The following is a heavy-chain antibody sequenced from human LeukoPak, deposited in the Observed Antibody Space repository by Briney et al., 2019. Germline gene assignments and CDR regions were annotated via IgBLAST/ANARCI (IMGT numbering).Heavy chain of an antibody. V-gene: IGHV3-23*01. CDR3: AKAKYYYDSSY. J-gene: IGHJ4*02. D-gene: IGHD3-22*01. CDR1: GFTFSSYA. Sequence: GGSLRLSCAASGFTFSSYAMSWVRQAPGKGLERVSAISGSGGSTYYADSVTGRFTISRDNSKNTLYLQMNSLRAEDTAVYYCAKAKYYYDSSYWGQGTLVTVSS. CDR2: ISGSGGST.